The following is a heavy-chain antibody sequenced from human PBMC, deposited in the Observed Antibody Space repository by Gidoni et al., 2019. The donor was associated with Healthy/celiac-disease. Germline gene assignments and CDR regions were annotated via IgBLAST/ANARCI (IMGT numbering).Heavy chain of an antibody. CDR3: ARDQINYYGSGSYPGDY. D-gene: IGHD3-10*01. V-gene: IGHV3-30*04. Sequence: LEWVAVLSYDGSNKYYADSVKGRFTISSYNSKNTLYLQMNSLRAEDTAVYYCARDQINYYGSGSYPGDYWGQGTLGTGSS. CDR2: LSYDGSNK. J-gene: IGHJ4*02.